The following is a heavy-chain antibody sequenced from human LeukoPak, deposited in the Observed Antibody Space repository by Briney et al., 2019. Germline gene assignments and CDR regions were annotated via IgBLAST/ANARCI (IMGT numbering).Heavy chain of an antibody. D-gene: IGHD1-26*01. CDR2: ISYAGST. CDR1: GGSISSGGYS. CDR3: ARWYSGSHRIDY. J-gene: IGHJ4*02. V-gene: IGHV4-31*03. Sequence: SETLSLTCTVSGGSISSGGYSWSWIRQHPGKGLEWIGYISYAGSTSYNPSLKSRVTISVDTSKNHFSLKLSSVTAADTAVYYCARWYSGSHRIDYWGQGILVTVSS.